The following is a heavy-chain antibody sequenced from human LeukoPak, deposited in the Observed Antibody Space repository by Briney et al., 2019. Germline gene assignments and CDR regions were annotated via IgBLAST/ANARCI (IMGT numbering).Heavy chain of an antibody. Sequence: ASVKVSCKASGYTFTSYDINWVRQATGQGLEWMGWMNPNSGNTGYAQKFQGRVTMTRNTSISTAYMELSSLRSEDTAVYYCARGSENYYGSGSYRNDFDYWGQGTLVTVSS. CDR3: ARGSENYYGSGSYRNDFDY. V-gene: IGHV1-8*01. J-gene: IGHJ4*02. CDR1: GYTFTSYD. D-gene: IGHD3-10*01. CDR2: MNPNSGNT.